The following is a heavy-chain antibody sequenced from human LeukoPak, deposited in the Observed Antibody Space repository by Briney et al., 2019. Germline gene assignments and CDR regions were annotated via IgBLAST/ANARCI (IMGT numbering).Heavy chain of an antibody. CDR3: ARAGESYYDFWSGYSFGYYYGMDV. D-gene: IGHD3-3*01. Sequence: SETLSLTCTVSGGSISSSSYYWGWIRQPPGKGLEWIGSIYYSGSTYYDPSLKSRVTISVDTSKNQFSLELSSVTAADTAVYYCARAGESYYDFWSGYSFGYYYGMDVWGQGTTVTVSS. CDR2: IYYSGST. V-gene: IGHV4-39*01. CDR1: GGSISSSSYY. J-gene: IGHJ6*02.